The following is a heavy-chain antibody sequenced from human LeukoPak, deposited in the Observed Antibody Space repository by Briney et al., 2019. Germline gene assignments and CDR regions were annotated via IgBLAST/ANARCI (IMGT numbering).Heavy chain of an antibody. J-gene: IGHJ6*03. V-gene: IGHV1-69*05. CDR3: AAGFYDFWSETDYYYYMDV. Sequence: GASVKVSCKASGGTFSSYAISWVRQAPGQGLEWMGRIIPIFGTANYAQKFQGRVTITTDESTSTAYMELSRLRSEDTAIFYCAAGFYDFWSETDYYYYMDVWGKGTTVTVSS. D-gene: IGHD3-3*01. CDR1: GGTFSSYA. CDR2: IIPIFGTA.